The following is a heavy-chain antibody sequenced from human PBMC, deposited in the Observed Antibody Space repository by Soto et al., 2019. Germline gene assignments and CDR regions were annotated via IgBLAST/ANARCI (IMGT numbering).Heavy chain of an antibody. CDR1: GDSINNTYW. CDR2: IYHTGGR. V-gene: IGHV4-4*02. D-gene: IGHD2-8*01. CDR3: SPLSVSLSVPYGIHV. Sequence: SETLSLTCFVSGDSINNTYWWSWVRQAPEKGLEWIGEIYHTGGRSYMPSLSSRITLSVDTSKNQFSLKLTSVTASDTAVYYCSPLSVSLSVPYGIHVWGQGTTVTVSS. J-gene: IGHJ6*02.